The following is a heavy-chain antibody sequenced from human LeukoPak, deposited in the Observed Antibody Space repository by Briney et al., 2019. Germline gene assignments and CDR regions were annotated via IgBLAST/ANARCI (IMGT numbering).Heavy chain of an antibody. V-gene: IGHV4-59*01. Sequence: SETLSLTCTVSGGSISSYYWNWIRQPPGKGLEWIGYVYDSGSTFYNPSLKSRLSISVDTSKNQVSLNLSSVTAADTAVYYCARDVLDYYDSSGTYDAFDIWGQGTMVTVSS. D-gene: IGHD3-22*01. CDR3: ARDVLDYYDSSGTYDAFDI. CDR1: GGSISSYY. CDR2: VYDSGST. J-gene: IGHJ3*02.